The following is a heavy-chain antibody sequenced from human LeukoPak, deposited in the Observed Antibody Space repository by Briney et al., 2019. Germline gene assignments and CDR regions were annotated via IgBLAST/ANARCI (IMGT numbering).Heavy chain of an antibody. D-gene: IGHD3-10*01. V-gene: IGHV3-9*01. J-gene: IGHJ4*02. CDR3: ATDRGLSIYYFDD. Sequence: GGSLRLSCVASGLTFDDHAMHWVRQAPGKGLEWVSGISWNGANTGYADSVKGRFTISRDNAKNSLYLQMNSLRAEDTALYYCATDRGLSIYYFDDWGQGTLVTVSS. CDR1: GLTFDDHA. CDR2: ISWNGANT.